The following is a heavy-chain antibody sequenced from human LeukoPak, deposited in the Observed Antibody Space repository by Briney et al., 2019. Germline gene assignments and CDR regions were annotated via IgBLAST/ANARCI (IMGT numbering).Heavy chain of an antibody. D-gene: IGHD5-24*01. CDR1: GYSFTSYW. Sequence: GESLKTSCKGSGYSFTSYWIGWVRQMPGKGLEWMGIIYPGDSDTRYSPSFQGQVTISADKSISTAYLQWSSLKASDTAMYYCARHVRRDGYLIDYWGQGTLVTVSS. CDR3: ARHVRRDGYLIDY. CDR2: IYPGDSDT. J-gene: IGHJ4*02. V-gene: IGHV5-51*01.